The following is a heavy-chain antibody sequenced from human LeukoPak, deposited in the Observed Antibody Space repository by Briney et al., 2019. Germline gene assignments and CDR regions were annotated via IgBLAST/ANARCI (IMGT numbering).Heavy chain of an antibody. D-gene: IGHD4-17*01. Sequence: SETLSLTCTVSGGSISSYYWSWIRQPAGKVLEWIGRIYTSGSTNYNPSLKSRVTMSVDTSKNQFSLKLSSVTAADTAVYYCARESSDYGDYLYYFDYWGKGTLVTVSS. CDR2: IYTSGST. CDR1: GGSISSYY. V-gene: IGHV4-4*07. CDR3: ARESSDYGDYLYYFDY. J-gene: IGHJ4*02.